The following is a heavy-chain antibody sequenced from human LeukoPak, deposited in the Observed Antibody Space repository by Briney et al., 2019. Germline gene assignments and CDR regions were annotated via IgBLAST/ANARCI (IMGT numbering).Heavy chain of an antibody. V-gene: IGHV1-18*01. Sequence: ASVKVSCKASGYTFTSYGISWVRQAPGQGLEWMGWISAYNGNTNYAQKLQGRVTMTTDTSTSTAYMELRSLRSDDTAVYYCARVLVGATLAYYYYGMDVWGQGTTVTVSS. CDR3: ARVLVGATLAYYYYGMDV. CDR1: GYTFTSYG. J-gene: IGHJ6*02. CDR2: ISAYNGNT. D-gene: IGHD1-26*01.